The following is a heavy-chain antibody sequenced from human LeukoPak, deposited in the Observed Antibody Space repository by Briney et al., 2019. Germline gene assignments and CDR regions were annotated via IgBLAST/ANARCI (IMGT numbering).Heavy chain of an antibody. Sequence: SETLSLTCTVSGGSISSYYWSWIRQPAGKGLEWIGRIYTSGSTNYNPSLKSRVTISGDTSKNQFSLKLSSVTAADTAVYYCARGKTRTSIAPLRSRLEYYLDSWGQGTLVTVSS. CDR1: GGSISSYY. CDR3: ARGKTRTSIAPLRSRLEYYLDS. CDR2: IYTSGST. D-gene: IGHD6-6*01. J-gene: IGHJ4*02. V-gene: IGHV4-4*07.